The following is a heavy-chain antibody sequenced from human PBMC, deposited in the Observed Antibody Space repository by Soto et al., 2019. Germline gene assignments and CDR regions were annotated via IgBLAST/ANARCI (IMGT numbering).Heavy chain of an antibody. Sequence: GGSLRLSCAAARFTFSDYGMHWVRQAPGKGLEWVSGISGSGGTTYYADSVKGRFAVSRDNSKNTLYLQMNSLRAEDTAVYYCAKGNTYGPGPYYGMDVWGQGTTVTVSS. CDR2: ISGSGGTT. CDR1: RFTFSDYG. J-gene: IGHJ6*02. V-gene: IGHV3-23*01. D-gene: IGHD5-18*01. CDR3: AKGNTYGPGPYYGMDV.